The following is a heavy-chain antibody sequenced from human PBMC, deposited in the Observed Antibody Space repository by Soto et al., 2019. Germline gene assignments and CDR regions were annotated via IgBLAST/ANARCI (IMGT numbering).Heavy chain of an antibody. D-gene: IGHD6-13*01. CDR3: AKGRARIAAAPPFDY. J-gene: IGHJ4*02. V-gene: IGHV3-30*18. CDR2: ISYDGSNK. Sequence: PGGSLRLSCSASVFTFSSYGMHWVLQAPGKGLEWVAVISYDGSNKYYADSVKGRFTISRDNSKNTLYLQMNSLRAEDTAVYYCAKGRARIAAAPPFDYWGQGTLVTVSS. CDR1: VFTFSSYG.